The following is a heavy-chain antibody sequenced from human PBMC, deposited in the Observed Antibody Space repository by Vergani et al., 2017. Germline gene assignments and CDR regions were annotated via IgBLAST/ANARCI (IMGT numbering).Heavy chain of an antibody. CDR2: NSAYNGNT. CDR1: GYTFTSYG. V-gene: IGHV1-18*04. CDR3: GSHRRYCSSTSCYSAYYYGIDV. D-gene: IGHD2-2*01. Sequence: QVQLVPSGAEVKKPGASVQISCKASGYTFTSYGIRWVRQAPGQGLEWMGWNSAYNGNTNYEQKIQGRVTMTTDTSTSTAYMELRSLRSDDTAVYYCGSHRRYCSSTSCYSAYYYGIDVWGQGTTVTVSS. J-gene: IGHJ6*02.